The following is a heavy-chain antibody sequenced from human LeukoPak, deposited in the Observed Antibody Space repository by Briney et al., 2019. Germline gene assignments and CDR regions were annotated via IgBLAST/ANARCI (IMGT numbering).Heavy chain of an antibody. CDR1: GFTVSSNY. V-gene: IGHV3-66*01. Sequence: PGGSLRLSCAASGFTVSSNYMSWVRQAPGKGLEWVSVIYSGGSTYYADSVKGRFTISRDNSKNTLYLQMNSLRAEDTAVYYCARNYYGSGSAPADYWGQGTLVTVSS. CDR3: ARNYYGSGSAPADY. D-gene: IGHD3-10*01. J-gene: IGHJ4*02. CDR2: IYSGGST.